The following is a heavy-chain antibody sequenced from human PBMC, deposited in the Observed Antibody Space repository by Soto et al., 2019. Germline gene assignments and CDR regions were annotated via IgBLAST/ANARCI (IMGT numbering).Heavy chain of an antibody. CDR1: GGTVSSYT. Sequence: QVQLVQSGSEVKKPGSSVKVSCKASGGTVSSYTFSWVRQSPGQGLEWMGRIIPILDLANYAPKFQGRVTITADKSTSTADVELNSLRSEDTAVYYCAPPRNVGVYGAYALDDWGQGTLVTVSS. CDR2: IIPILDLA. J-gene: IGHJ4*02. D-gene: IGHD4-17*01. CDR3: APPRNVGVYGAYALDD. V-gene: IGHV1-69*02.